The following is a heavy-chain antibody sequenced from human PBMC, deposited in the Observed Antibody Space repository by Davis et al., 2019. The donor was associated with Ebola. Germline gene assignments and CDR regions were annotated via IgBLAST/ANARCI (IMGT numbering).Heavy chain of an antibody. CDR1: GYTFTSYD. J-gene: IGHJ5*02. Sequence: AASVKVSCKASGYTFTSYDINWVRQATGQGLEWMGWMNPNSGNTGYAQKFQGRVTMTRNTSISTAYMELSSLRSEDTAVYYCARDQVSKGKGVVVVAATYNNWFDPWGQGTLVTVSS. CDR3: ARDQVSKGKGVVVVAATYNNWFDP. CDR2: MNPNSGNT. V-gene: IGHV1-8*01. D-gene: IGHD2-15*01.